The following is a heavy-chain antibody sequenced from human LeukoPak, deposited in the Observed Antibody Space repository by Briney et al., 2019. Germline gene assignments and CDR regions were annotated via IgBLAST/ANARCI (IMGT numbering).Heavy chain of an antibody. CDR3: VKGRMSEDGLDF. V-gene: IGHV3-23*01. D-gene: IGHD5-24*01. CDR2: ISSSGNT. Sequence: GGSLRLSCEASGFTFGRSAMTWVRQTPGKGPEWFSSISSSGNTYYADSVKGRFTISRDNSKNLVNLQMNSLRAEDTAIYYCVKGRMSEDGLDFWGQGSLVTVSS. J-gene: IGHJ4*02. CDR1: GFTFGRSA.